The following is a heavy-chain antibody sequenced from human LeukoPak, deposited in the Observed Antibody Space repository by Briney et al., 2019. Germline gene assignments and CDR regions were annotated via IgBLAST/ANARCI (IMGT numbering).Heavy chain of an antibody. CDR3: ARDNMGGHCSTTSCFDC. Sequence: ASVKVSCKASGYTFTSYGFTWVRQAPGQGLEWMGWISVYSGNTNYAQNLQGRVTMTADTSTTTAYMELRSLTSDDTAVYYCARDNMGGHCSTTSCFDCWGQGTLVTVSS. V-gene: IGHV1-18*01. CDR2: ISVYSGNT. D-gene: IGHD2-2*01. CDR1: GYTFTSYG. J-gene: IGHJ4*02.